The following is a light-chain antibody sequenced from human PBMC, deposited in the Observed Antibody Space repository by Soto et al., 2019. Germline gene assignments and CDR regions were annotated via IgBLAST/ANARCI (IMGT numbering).Light chain of an antibody. J-gene: IGKJ1*01. Sequence: DIVITHTPLSLPVTPVDPASISFRSSQILLDSDDGDTFLDWYLQKPGQSPQLLIYTVSYRATGIPARFSGSGSGTDFTLTISSLQPDDFATYYCQHYNSYSEAFGQGTKVDIK. CDR3: QHYNSYSEA. V-gene: IGKV2-40*01. CDR2: TVS. CDR1: QILLDSDDGDTF.